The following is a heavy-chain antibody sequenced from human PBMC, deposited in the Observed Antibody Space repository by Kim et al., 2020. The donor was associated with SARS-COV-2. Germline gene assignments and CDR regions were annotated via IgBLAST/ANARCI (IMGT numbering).Heavy chain of an antibody. Sequence: SETLSLTCTVSGGSISSSSYYWGWIRQPPGKGLEWIGSIYYSGSTYYNPSLKSRVTISVDTSKNQFSLKLSSVTAADTAVYYCARDGYSSSWYRMYNWFDPWGQGTLVTVSS. J-gene: IGHJ5*02. CDR1: GGSISSSSYY. D-gene: IGHD6-13*01. CDR3: ARDGYSSSWYRMYNWFDP. CDR2: IYYSGST. V-gene: IGHV4-39*07.